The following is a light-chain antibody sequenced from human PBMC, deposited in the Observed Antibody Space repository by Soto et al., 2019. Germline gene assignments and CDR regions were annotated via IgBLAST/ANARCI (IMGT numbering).Light chain of an antibody. Sequence: DIHMTQSPSPLSASVGDRVTITCRASQGISKYLAWYQQKPGKAPNLLIYAASILQAGVPSRFSGSGSGTEFILTISGLQPEDVATYYCQQVNYDPFTFGGGTRVEIK. J-gene: IGKJ4*01. V-gene: IGKV1-27*01. CDR1: QGISKY. CDR2: AAS. CDR3: QQVNYDPFT.